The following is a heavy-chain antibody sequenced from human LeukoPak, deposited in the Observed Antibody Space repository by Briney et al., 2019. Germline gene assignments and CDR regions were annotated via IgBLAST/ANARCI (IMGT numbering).Heavy chain of an antibody. V-gene: IGHV4-59*01. CDR2: IYYSGST. CDR1: GGSISSYY. D-gene: IGHD3-22*01. CDR3: ARDSSGRGGWFDP. Sequence: SETLSLTCTVSGGSISSYYWSWIRQPSGKGLEWIGYIYYSGSTNYNPSLKSRVTISVDTSKNQFSLKLSSVTAADTAVYYCARDSSGRGGWFDPWGQGTLVTVSS. J-gene: IGHJ5*02.